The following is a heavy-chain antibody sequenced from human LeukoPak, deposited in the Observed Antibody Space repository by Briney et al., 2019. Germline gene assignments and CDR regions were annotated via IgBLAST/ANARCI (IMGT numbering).Heavy chain of an antibody. D-gene: IGHD2/OR15-2a*01. CDR3: AKDSALRSFDY. J-gene: IGHJ4*02. V-gene: IGHV3-23*01. CDR2: ISGSGGST. CDR1: GFTFSSYA. Sequence: GGSLRLSCAASGFTFSSYAMSWVRQAPGKGLEWVSAISGSGGSTYYADSVKGRFTISRDNSKDTLYLQLNSLRAEDTALYYCAKDSALRSFDYWGQGTLVTVSS.